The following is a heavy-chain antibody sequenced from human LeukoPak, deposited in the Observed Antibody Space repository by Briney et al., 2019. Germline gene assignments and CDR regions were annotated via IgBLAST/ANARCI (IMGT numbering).Heavy chain of an antibody. CDR1: GGSISSYY. J-gene: IGHJ5*02. Sequence: SETLSLTCTVSGGSISSYYWSWIRQPAGRGLEWIGRIYTSGSTNYNPSLKSRVTMSVDTSKNQFSLKLSSVTAADTAVYYCARGEYQDYDILTGYYRSHWFDPWGQGTLVTVSS. CDR3: ARGEYQDYDILTGYYRSHWFDP. V-gene: IGHV4-4*07. CDR2: IYTSGST. D-gene: IGHD3-9*01.